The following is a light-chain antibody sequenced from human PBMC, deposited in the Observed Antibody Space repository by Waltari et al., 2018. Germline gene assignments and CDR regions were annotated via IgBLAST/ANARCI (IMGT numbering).Light chain of an antibody. CDR3: CSRAGTYTWL. V-gene: IGLV2-11*01. Sequence: QSALSQPLSVSGSPGQSVTISSTGTSNDVGGYYYVPWFQQFPGKAPNLIIYDVTRRHSGVPDRFSGSKSGNTASLTISGLQVEDEATYYCCSRAGTYTWLFGGGTKVTVL. CDR1: SNDVGGYYY. J-gene: IGLJ2*01. CDR2: DVT.